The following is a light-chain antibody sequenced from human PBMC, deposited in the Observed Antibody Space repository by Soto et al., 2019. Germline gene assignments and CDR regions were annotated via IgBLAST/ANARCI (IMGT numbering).Light chain of an antibody. V-gene: IGLV6-57*04. J-gene: IGLJ3*02. CDR1: SGSIASNY. CDR2: EDN. CDR3: QSYDSSNWV. Sequence: NFMLIQSHSVSESPGKTVTISCTRSSGSIASNYVQWYQQRPGSAPTTVIYEDNQRPSGVPDRFSGSIDSSSNSASLTISGLKTEDEADYYCQSYDSSNWVFGGGTKLTVL.